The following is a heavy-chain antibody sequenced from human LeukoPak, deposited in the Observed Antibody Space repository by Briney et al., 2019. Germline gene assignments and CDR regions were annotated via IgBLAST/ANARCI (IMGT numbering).Heavy chain of an antibody. CDR1: GFTFSDYY. CDR2: ISSSGTTI. CDR3: AKSVVPAAIDPDAFDI. D-gene: IGHD2-2*01. Sequence: GGSLRLSCAASGFTFSDYYMSWIRQAPGKGLEWVSYISSSGTTIYYADSVKGRFTISRDNSKNTLYLQMNSLRAEDTAVYHCAKSVVPAAIDPDAFDIWGQGTMVTVSS. V-gene: IGHV3-11*01. J-gene: IGHJ3*02.